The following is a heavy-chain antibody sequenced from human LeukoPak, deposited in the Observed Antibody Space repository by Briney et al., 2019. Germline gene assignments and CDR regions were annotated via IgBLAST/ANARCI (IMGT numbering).Heavy chain of an antibody. CDR2: MNPNSGNT. D-gene: IGHD4-11*01. Sequence: ASVKVSCKASGYTFTSYDINWVRQATGQGLEWMGWMNPNSGNTGYAQKFQGRVTMTRNTSISTAYMELSSLRSVDTAVYYCARVYSDGYYYYMDVWGKGTTVTVSS. CDR3: ARVYSDGYYYYMDV. V-gene: IGHV1-8*01. CDR1: GYTFTSYD. J-gene: IGHJ6*03.